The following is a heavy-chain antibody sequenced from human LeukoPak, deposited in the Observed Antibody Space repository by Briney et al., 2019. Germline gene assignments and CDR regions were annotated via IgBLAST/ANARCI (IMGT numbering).Heavy chain of an antibody. CDR1: AFTFSSYW. V-gene: IGHV3-7*01. CDR2: INQDGSEK. J-gene: IGHJ4*02. Sequence: GGSLRLSCAASAFTFSSYWMSWVRQAPGKGLEWVANINQDGSEKFYVDSVKGRFTISRDNAKNSLYLQMNSLRAEDTAVYYCARDYFSRGGEVIADWGQGTLVTVSS. CDR3: ARDYFSRGGEVIAD. D-gene: IGHD3-3*01.